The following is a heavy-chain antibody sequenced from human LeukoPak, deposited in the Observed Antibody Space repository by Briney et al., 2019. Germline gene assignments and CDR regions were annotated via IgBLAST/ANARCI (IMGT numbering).Heavy chain of an antibody. CDR3: ATQSHYYDSSGYYYDSDY. V-gene: IGHV4-34*01. D-gene: IGHD3-22*01. J-gene: IGHJ4*02. Sequence: SETLSLTCAVYGGSFSGYYWSWIRQPPGKGLEWIGEIKHSGSTNYNPSLKSRVTISVDTSKNQFSLKLSSVTAADTAVYYCATQSHYYDSSGYYYDSDYWGQGTLVTVSS. CDR2: IKHSGST. CDR1: GGSFSGYY.